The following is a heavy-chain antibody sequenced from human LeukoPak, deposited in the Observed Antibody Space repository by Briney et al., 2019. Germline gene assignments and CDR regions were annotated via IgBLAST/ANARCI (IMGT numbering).Heavy chain of an antibody. CDR3: ARHRWTCSGGSCLFDP. CDR2: IYYSGST. D-gene: IGHD2-15*01. V-gene: IGHV4-39*01. J-gene: IGHJ5*02. CDR1: GGSISTSSYY. Sequence: ASETLSLTCTVSGGSISTSSYYWGWIRQPPGKGLEWIGSIYYSGSTYYNPSLKSRVTISVDTSKNQFSLKLSSVTAADTAVYYCARHRWTCSGGSCLFDPWGQGTLVTVSS.